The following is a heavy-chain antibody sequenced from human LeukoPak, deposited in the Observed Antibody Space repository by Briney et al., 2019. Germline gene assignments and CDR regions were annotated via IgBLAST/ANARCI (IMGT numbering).Heavy chain of an antibody. D-gene: IGHD2-2*02. CDR1: GYTFTSYD. Sequence: ASVNVSCKASGYTFTSYDSNWVRQATGQGLEWMGWMNPNSGNTGYAQKFQGRVTMTRNTSISTAYMELSSLRSEDTAVYYCARGYCSSTSCYIWSLSWFDPWGQGTLVTVSS. CDR2: MNPNSGNT. J-gene: IGHJ5*02. CDR3: ARGYCSSTSCYIWSLSWFDP. V-gene: IGHV1-8*01.